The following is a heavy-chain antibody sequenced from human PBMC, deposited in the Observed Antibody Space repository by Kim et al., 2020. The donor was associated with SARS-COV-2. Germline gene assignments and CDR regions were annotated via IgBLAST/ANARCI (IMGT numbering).Heavy chain of an antibody. V-gene: IGHV1-18*01. D-gene: IGHD2-8*01. CDR2: VSAYNGKT. Sequence: ASVKVSCKASGYTFTSYGISWVRQAPGQGLEWMGWVSAYNGKTNYAQKLQGRVTITTDTSTSTAYMELRSLRSDDTAVYYCVSNEPDGSCYYYYGMDVWGQGTTFAVSS. J-gene: IGHJ6*02. CDR3: VSNEPDGSCYYYYGMDV. CDR1: GYTFTSYG.